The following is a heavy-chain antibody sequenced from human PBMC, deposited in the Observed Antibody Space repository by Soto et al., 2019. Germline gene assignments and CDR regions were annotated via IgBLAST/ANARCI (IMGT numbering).Heavy chain of an antibody. Sequence: PGGSLRLSCAASGFSFSSYALSWVRQAPGKGLEWVAAISGSAYSTYYADSVKGRFTISRDNSKNTLYLQMNSLRAEDTAVYYCAKDIRSVGIRSFDIWGQGTMVTVSS. J-gene: IGHJ3*02. V-gene: IGHV3-23*01. CDR3: AKDIRSVGIRSFDI. D-gene: IGHD2-15*01. CDR1: GFSFSSYA. CDR2: ISGSAYST.